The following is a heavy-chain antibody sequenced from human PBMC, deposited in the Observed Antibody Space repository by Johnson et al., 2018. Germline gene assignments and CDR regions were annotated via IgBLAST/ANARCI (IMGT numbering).Heavy chain of an antibody. CDR2: ISSSSSYI. J-gene: IGHJ1*01. CDR3: ARSQSAYYGDYVGAEYFQH. Sequence: VQLVESGGGVVQPGRSLRLSCAASGITFSSYGMNWVRQAPGKGLEWVSSISSSSSYIHYADSLTGRFTISRDNAKNSLYLQMNSLSAEDPAVYYCARSQSAYYGDYVGAEYFQHWGQGTLVTVSS. D-gene: IGHD4-17*01. CDR1: GITFSSYG. V-gene: IGHV3-21*01.